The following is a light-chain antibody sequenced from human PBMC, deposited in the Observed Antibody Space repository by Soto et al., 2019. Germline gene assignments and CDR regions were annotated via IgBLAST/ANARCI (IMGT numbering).Light chain of an antibody. CDR2: DAS. CDR3: QQRSNWPLT. Sequence: EIVLTQSPATLSLSPGKRATLSCRASQSVSSYLAWYQQKPGQAPRLLIYDASNRATGIPARFSGRGSGTDFTLTISSLEPEDFAVYYCQQRSNWPLTFGGGTKVEIK. CDR1: QSVSSY. J-gene: IGKJ4*01. V-gene: IGKV3-11*01.